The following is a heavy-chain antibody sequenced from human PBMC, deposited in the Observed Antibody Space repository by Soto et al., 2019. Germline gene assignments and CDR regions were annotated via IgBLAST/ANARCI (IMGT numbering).Heavy chain of an antibody. Sequence: SETLSLTCAVYGGSFSGYYWSWIRQPPGKGLEWIGEINHSGSTNYNPSLKSRVTLSVDSPKNQFSLKLSSVTAADTAVYYCPAAITIFGVGTTYYYHCMVDWCQGATVTVSS. CDR2: INHSGST. D-gene: IGHD3-3*01. J-gene: IGHJ6*02. CDR1: GGSFSGYY. CDR3: PAAITIFGVGTTYYYHCMVD. V-gene: IGHV4-34*01.